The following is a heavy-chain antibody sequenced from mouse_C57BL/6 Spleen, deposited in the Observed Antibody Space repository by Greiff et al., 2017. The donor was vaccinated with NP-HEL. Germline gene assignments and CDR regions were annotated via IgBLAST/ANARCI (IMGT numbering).Heavy chain of an antibody. CDR1: GFSLTSYG. CDR2: IWSDGST. CDR3: ARQDYSNTWFAY. D-gene: IGHD2-5*01. Sequence: QVQLKESGPGLVAPSQSLSITCTVSGFSLTSYGVHWVRQPPGKGLEWLVVIWSDGSTTYNSALKSRLSISKDNAKNQVFLKMNSLQTDDTAMYYCARQDYSNTWFAYWGQGTLVTVSA. V-gene: IGHV2-6-1*01. J-gene: IGHJ3*01.